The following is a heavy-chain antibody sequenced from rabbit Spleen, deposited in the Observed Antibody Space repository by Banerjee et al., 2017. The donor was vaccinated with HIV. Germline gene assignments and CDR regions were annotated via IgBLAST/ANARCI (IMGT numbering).Heavy chain of an antibody. CDR2: IYTGGSDST. V-gene: IGHV1S40*01. CDR3: ARQDSTIAWGGEL. CDR1: GFSLSNNYV. D-gene: IGHD4-1*01. J-gene: IGHJ4*01. Sequence: QSLQESGGGLFQPGGSLALTCKASGFSLSNNYVMCWVRQAPGKGLEWIACIYTGGSDSTYYASWAKGRFTISKTSSTTVTLQMTSLTAADTATYFCARQDSTIAWGGELWGPGTLVTVS.